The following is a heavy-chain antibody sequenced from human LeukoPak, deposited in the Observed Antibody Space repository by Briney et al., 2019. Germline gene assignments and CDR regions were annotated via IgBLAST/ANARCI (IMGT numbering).Heavy chain of an antibody. CDR2: INAGNGNR. Sequence: ASVKVSCKASGYTFTSYTIHWVRQAPGQRLEWMGWINAGNGNRKYSQEFQDRATITRDTSASTAYMELSSLRSEDTAVYYCASGHEYGWYQDHWGQGTLVTVSS. D-gene: IGHD6-19*01. CDR3: ASGHEYGWYQDH. J-gene: IGHJ4*02. V-gene: IGHV1-3*03. CDR1: GYTFTSYT.